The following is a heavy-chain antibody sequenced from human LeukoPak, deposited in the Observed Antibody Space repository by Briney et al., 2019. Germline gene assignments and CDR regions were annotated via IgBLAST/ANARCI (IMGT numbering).Heavy chain of an antibody. CDR2: INPKSGRT. Sequence: EASVRVSCKTSGYSFTDYYIHWVRQAPGQGLEWMEWINPKSGRTSSARKFQDRVTMTRDPSISTVYMDMAWLTSDDTAIYFCARADFVDAGPYLIGPWGQGTLVTVSS. D-gene: IGHD3-3*01. CDR3: ARADFVDAGPYLIGP. V-gene: IGHV1-2*02. CDR1: GYSFTDYY. J-gene: IGHJ5*02.